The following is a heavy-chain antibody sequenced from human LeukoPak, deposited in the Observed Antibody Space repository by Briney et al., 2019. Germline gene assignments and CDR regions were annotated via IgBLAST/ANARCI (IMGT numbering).Heavy chain of an antibody. Sequence: GGSLRLSCAASGFTFRSYSMTWVSQAPGKGLEWGSSIISSSIYIYYADSVKGRFPISRDNAKNSMYLQMNSLRAEDMAVYYCSREAPEYDWGQGTLVTVSS. CDR3: SREAPEYD. V-gene: IGHV3-21*01. CDR2: IISSSIYI. CDR1: GFTFRSYS. J-gene: IGHJ4*02. D-gene: IGHD1-14*01.